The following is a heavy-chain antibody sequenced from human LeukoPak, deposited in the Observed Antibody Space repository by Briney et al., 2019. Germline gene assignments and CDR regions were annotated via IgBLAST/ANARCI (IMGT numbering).Heavy chain of an antibody. CDR1: EFTFNSYW. D-gene: IGHD4-17*01. Sequence: PGGSLRLSCAASEFTFNSYWMSWVRQAPGKGLEWVANIKQDGGQIYYLDSVKGRFTASRDNAKNSLYLQMNSLRAKDTAVYYCARLGARQMLEYRGQGTLVTVSS. J-gene: IGHJ4*02. CDR2: IKQDGGQI. CDR3: ARLGARQMLEY. V-gene: IGHV3-7*01.